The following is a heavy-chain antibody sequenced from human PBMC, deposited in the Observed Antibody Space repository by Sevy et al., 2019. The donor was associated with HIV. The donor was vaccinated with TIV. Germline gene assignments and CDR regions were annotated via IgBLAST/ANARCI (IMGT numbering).Heavy chain of an antibody. CDR3: AKGYYDSSGYYSDFDY. CDR1: GFTFSSYA. CDR2: ISGSGGST. J-gene: IGHJ4*02. D-gene: IGHD3-22*01. V-gene: IGHV3-23*01. Sequence: GGSLRLSCAASGFTFSSYAMSWVRQAPGKGLEWVSAISGSGGSTYYADSVKGRFTISRDNSKNTLYLQMNSLRAEDTAVYYCAKGYYDSSGYYSDFDYWGQRTLVTVSS.